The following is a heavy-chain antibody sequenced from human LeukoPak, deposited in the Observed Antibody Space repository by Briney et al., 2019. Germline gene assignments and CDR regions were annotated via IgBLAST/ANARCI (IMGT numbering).Heavy chain of an antibody. J-gene: IGHJ4*02. D-gene: IGHD3-10*01. CDR2: ISDSGGYT. CDR3: AKRSYYGSGALDY. V-gene: IGHV3-23*01. CDR1: GFSFSTYA. Sequence: GGSLRLSCAASGFSFSTYAMSWVRQAPGKGLEWVSVISDSGGYTYYADSVKGRFTISRDNSKNTLYLKMNSLRAEDTAVYYCAKRSYYGSGALDYWGQGTLVTISS.